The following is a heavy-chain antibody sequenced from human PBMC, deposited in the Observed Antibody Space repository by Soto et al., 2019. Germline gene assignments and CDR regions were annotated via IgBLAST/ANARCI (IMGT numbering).Heavy chain of an antibody. CDR2: ISYDGSNK. Sequence: QVQLVGSGGGVVQPGRSLRLSCAASGFTFSSYGMHWVRQAPGKGLEWVAVISYDGSNKYYADSVKGRFTISRDNSKNTLYLQMNSLRAEDTAVYYCAKGRSVYCSGGSCFIFDYWGQGTLVTVSS. J-gene: IGHJ4*02. CDR1: GFTFSSYG. CDR3: AKGRSVYCSGGSCFIFDY. V-gene: IGHV3-30*18. D-gene: IGHD2-15*01.